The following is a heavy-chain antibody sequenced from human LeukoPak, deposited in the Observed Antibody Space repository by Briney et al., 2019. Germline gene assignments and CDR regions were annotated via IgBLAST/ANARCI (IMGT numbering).Heavy chain of an antibody. CDR1: GDSVSSNSAA. D-gene: IGHD6-13*01. CDR2: TYYRSKWYN. Sequence: SQTLSLTCAISGDSVSSNSAAWNWIRQSPSRGLEWLGRTYYRSKWYNDYAVSVKSRITINPDTSKNQFSLKLSSVTAADTAVYYCARGLRAADNWFDPWGQGTLVTVSS. V-gene: IGHV6-1*01. CDR3: ARGLRAADNWFDP. J-gene: IGHJ5*02.